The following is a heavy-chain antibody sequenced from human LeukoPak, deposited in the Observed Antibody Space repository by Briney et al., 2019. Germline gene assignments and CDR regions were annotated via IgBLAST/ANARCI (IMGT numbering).Heavy chain of an antibody. D-gene: IGHD2-21*02. CDR3: ARATAIRMLRIGMDV. V-gene: IGHV1-8*01. CDR1: GYTFTSYE. J-gene: IGHJ6*02. CDR2: MHPQTENT. Sequence: ASVKVSCKASGYTFTSYEIYWVRQAPGQGPEWMGWMHPQTENTVFAQKFQDRVTLTRNTSISTAYMELSSLRSEDTAVYYCARATAIRMLRIGMDVWGQGTTVTVSS.